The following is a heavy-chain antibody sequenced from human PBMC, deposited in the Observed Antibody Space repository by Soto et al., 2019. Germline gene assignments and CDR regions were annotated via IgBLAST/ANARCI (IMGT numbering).Heavy chain of an antibody. CDR1: GYTFTSYY. CDR2: INPSGGST. CDR3: ARGRGYYDSSGYEAFDY. J-gene: IGHJ4*02. V-gene: IGHV1-46*01. Sequence: ASVKVSCKASGYTFTSYYMHWVRQAPGQGLEWMGIINPSGGSTSYAQKFQGRVTMTRDTSTSTVYMELSSLRSEDTAVYYCARGRGYYDSSGYEAFDYWGQGTLVTVSS. D-gene: IGHD3-22*01.